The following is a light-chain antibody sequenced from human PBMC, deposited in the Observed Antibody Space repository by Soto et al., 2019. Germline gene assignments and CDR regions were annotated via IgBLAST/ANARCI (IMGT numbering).Light chain of an antibody. Sequence: DIVLTQSPATLSLSPGERATLSCRASQSVDSSLAWFQQKPGQAPRLLIYDASNMATRIPARFSGSGSGTDFTLTISSLEPEDFAVYYCQQRGSWPQLTFGGGTKVEI. CDR3: QQRGSWPQLT. CDR2: DAS. CDR1: QSVDSS. V-gene: IGKV3-11*01. J-gene: IGKJ4*01.